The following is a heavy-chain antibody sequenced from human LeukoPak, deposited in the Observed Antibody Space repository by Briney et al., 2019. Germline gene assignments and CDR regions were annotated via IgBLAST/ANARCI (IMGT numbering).Heavy chain of an antibody. Sequence: PSETLSLTCAVYGGSFSGYYWSWIRQPPGKGLEWIGEINHSGSTNYNPSLKSRVTISVDTSKNQFPLKLSSVTAADTAVYYCARAADIVVVPAARWFDPWGQGTLVTVSS. V-gene: IGHV4-34*01. D-gene: IGHD2-2*01. CDR3: ARAADIVVVPAARWFDP. CDR1: GGSFSGYY. CDR2: INHSGST. J-gene: IGHJ5*02.